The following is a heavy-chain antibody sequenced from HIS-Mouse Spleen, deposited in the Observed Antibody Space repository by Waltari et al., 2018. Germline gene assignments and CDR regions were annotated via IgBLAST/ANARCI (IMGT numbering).Heavy chain of an antibody. CDR3: AREIPYSSSWYDWYFDL. Sequence: QLQLQESGPGLVKPSETLSLTCTVSGGSISRSSYYWGLIRQPPGKGLEWIGSIYYSGSTYYNPSLKSRVTISVDTSKNQFSLKLSSVTAADTAVYYCAREIPYSSSWYDWYFDLWGRGTLVTVS. J-gene: IGHJ2*01. V-gene: IGHV4-39*07. CDR1: GGSISRSSYY. D-gene: IGHD6-13*01. CDR2: IYYSGST.